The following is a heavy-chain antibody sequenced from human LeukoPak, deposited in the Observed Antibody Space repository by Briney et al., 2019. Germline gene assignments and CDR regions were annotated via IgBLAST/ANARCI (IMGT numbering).Heavy chain of an antibody. V-gene: IGHV1-2*02. Sequence: ASVKVSCKASGYTFTGYYMHWVRQAPGQGLEWMGWINPNSGGTNYAQKFQGRVTMTRDTSISTAYMELTRLRSDDTAVYYCARERYYGSGSAYNRIDYWGQGTLVTVSS. D-gene: IGHD3-10*01. CDR2: INPNSGGT. CDR3: ARERYYGSGSAYNRIDY. CDR1: GYTFTGYY. J-gene: IGHJ4*02.